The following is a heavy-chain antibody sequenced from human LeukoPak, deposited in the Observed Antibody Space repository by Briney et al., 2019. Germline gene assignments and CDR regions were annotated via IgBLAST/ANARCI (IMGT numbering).Heavy chain of an antibody. CDR2: INHSGST. J-gene: IGHJ4*02. CDR1: GGSISTGGYY. CDR3: ARAVAGYKIFDY. V-gene: IGHV4-34*01. Sequence: SETLSLTCTVSGGSISTGGYYWSWIRQPPGKGLEWIGEINHSGSTNYNPSLKSRVIISVDTSKNQFSLKLSSVTAADTAVYYCARAVAGYKIFDYWGQGTLVTVSS. D-gene: IGHD6-19*01.